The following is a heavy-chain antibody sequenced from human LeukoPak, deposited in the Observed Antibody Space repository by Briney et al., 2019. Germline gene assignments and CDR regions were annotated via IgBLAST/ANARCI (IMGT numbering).Heavy chain of an antibody. CDR1: GGSISSYF. Sequence: SETLSLTCTVSGGSISSYFWSWIRQPPGKGLEWIGYIYYSGTTNYNPSLKSRVTISVDTSKNQFPLKLTSVTAADTAVYYCVRHGGTRVTLVEVYYFDYWGQGTLVTVSS. CDR3: VRHGGTRVTLVEVYYFDY. J-gene: IGHJ4*02. V-gene: IGHV4-59*08. D-gene: IGHD4-11*01. CDR2: IYYSGTT.